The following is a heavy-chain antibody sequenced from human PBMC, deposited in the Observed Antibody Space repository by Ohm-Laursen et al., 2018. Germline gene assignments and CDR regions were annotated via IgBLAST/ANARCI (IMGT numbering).Heavy chain of an antibody. CDR2: ISGSGDNT. Sequence: LRLSCAASGFTFSTYAMNWVRQAPGKGLEWVSGISGSGDNTYYADSVKGRFTISRDSSENTVYFQMNDLRAEDTALYYCAKARSAVVFAASNHWGQGALVIVSS. CDR1: GFTFSTYA. J-gene: IGHJ5*02. V-gene: IGHV3-23*01. D-gene: IGHD2-15*01. CDR3: AKARSAVVFAASNH.